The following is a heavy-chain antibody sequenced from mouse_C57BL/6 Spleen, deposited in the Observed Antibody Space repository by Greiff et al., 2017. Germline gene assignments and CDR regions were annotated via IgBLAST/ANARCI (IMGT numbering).Heavy chain of an antibody. CDR2: ISYDGSN. V-gene: IGHV3-6*01. CDR3: AGGGNWDVFAY. Sequence: VQLQQSGPGLVKPSQSLSLTCSVTGYSITSGYYWNWIRQLPGNKLEWMGYISYDGSNNYNPSLKNRISITRDTSTNQFFLKLNSVPTEDTATYYCAGGGNWDVFAYRCEGTLVTVGA. CDR1: GYSITSGYY. D-gene: IGHD4-1*01. J-gene: IGHJ3*01.